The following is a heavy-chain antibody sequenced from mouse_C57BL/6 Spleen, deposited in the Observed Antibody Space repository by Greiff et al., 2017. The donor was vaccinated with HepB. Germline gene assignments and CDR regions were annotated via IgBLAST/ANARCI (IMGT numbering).Heavy chain of an antibody. J-gene: IGHJ3*01. V-gene: IGHV1-52*01. D-gene: IGHD2-2*01. Sequence: VQLQQPGAELVRPGSSVKLSCKASGYTFTSYWMHWVKQRPIQGLEWIGNIDPSDSETHYNQKFKDKATLTVDKSSSTAYMQLSSLTSEDSAVYYCARGVVTTGFAYWGQGTLVTVSA. CDR1: GYTFTSYW. CDR3: ARGVVTTGFAY. CDR2: IDPSDSET.